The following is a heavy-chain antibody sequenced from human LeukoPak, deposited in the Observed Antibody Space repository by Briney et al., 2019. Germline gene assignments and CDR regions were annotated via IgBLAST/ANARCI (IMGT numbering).Heavy chain of an antibody. CDR1: GFTFSSNS. D-gene: IGHD2-21*01. J-gene: IGHJ4*02. Sequence: GGSLRLSCAASGFTFSSNSMNWVRQAPGKGLEWVSSITSSSSYIYYADSVKGRFTISRDNAKNSLYLQMNSLRAEDTAVYYCARMGVNPFDYWGQGTLVTVSS. V-gene: IGHV3-21*01. CDR2: ITSSSSYI. CDR3: ARMGVNPFDY.